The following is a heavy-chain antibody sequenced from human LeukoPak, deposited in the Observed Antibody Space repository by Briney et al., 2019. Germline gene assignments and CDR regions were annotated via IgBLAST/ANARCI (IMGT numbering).Heavy chain of an antibody. D-gene: IGHD3-10*01. CDR3: ATPVRGPTPVVN. Sequence: PGGSLTPSWIVSGITFSTYWISWVRQAPGKGLEWVVNISHDGSERYYVDSVKGRFTVSRDNVKNSLYLQMNSLRAEDTAVYYCATPVRGPTPVVNWGQGTLGTVSS. CDR2: ISHDGSER. CDR1: GITFSTYW. V-gene: IGHV3-7*05. J-gene: IGHJ4*03.